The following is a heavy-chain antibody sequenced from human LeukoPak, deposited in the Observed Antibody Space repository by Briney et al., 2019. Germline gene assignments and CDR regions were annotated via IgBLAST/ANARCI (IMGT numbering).Heavy chain of an antibody. V-gene: IGHV4-61*02. CDR3: ARALAYGSGSYYAMGY. D-gene: IGHD3-10*01. J-gene: IGHJ4*02. CDR1: GGSIRSGSYY. CDR2: IYTSGST. Sequence: SETLSLTRTVSGGSIRSGSYYWSWIRQPAGKGLEWIGRIYTSGSTNYNPSLKSRVTISVDTSKNQFSLKLSSVTAADTAVYYCARALAYGSGSYYAMGYWGQGTLVTVSS.